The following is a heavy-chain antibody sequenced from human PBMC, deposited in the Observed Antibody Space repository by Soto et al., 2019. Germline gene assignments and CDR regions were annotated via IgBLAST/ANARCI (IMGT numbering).Heavy chain of an antibody. Sequence: SETLSLTCAVYGGSFSGYYWSWIRQPPGKGLEWIGEINHSGSTNYNPSLKSRVTISVDTSKNQFSLKLSSVTAADTAVYYCARGVPNYYDSSGYYFGRPSRYYFDYWGQGTLVTVSS. D-gene: IGHD3-22*01. CDR1: GGSFSGYY. CDR3: ARGVPNYYDSSGYYFGRPSRYYFDY. J-gene: IGHJ4*02. CDR2: INHSGST. V-gene: IGHV4-34*01.